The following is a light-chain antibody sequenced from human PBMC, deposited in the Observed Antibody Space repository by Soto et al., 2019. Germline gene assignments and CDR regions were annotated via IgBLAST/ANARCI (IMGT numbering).Light chain of an antibody. CDR3: CSYAGSPSYV. CDR1: SSDVGGYNY. CDR2: DVS. V-gene: IGLV2-11*01. Sequence: QSALTQPRSVSGSPGQSVTISCTGTSSDVGGYNYVSWYQQHPGKAPKLMIYDVSKRPSGVPDRFSGSKSGNTASLTISGLQSEHESDYYCCSYAGSPSYVFGTGTKFTVL. J-gene: IGLJ1*01.